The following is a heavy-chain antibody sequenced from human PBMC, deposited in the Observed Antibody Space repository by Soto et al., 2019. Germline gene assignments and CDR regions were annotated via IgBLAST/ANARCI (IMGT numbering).Heavy chain of an antibody. CDR2: IWYDGSNK. Sequence: QVQLVESGGGVVQPGRSLRLSCAASGFTFSTYGMHWVRQAPGKGLEWVAIIWYDGSNKYYADSVKGRFTISRDNSDNPLYLHRNSLRVEDTAVYYCARDSYIFRSNTNWALDYWGQGTLVTVSS. CDR3: ARDSYIFRSNTNWALDY. D-gene: IGHD1-1*01. V-gene: IGHV3-33*01. J-gene: IGHJ4*02. CDR1: GFTFSTYG.